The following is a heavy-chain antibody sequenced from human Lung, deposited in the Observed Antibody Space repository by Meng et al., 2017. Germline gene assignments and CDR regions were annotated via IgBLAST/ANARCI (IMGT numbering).Heavy chain of an antibody. J-gene: IGHJ3*02. Sequence: ASLMVFCRASCYTSTSYGISWVRQAPAQGLEVMGWISAYNGNTNYAQKLQGRVTMTTDTSTSTAYMELRSLISDDKAVYYCARGGKYYDILTGYSDRNDAFDIWGQGTMVTVSS. V-gene: IGHV1-18*01. CDR1: CYTSTSYG. D-gene: IGHD3-9*01. CDR2: ISAYNGNT. CDR3: ARGGKYYDILTGYSDRNDAFDI.